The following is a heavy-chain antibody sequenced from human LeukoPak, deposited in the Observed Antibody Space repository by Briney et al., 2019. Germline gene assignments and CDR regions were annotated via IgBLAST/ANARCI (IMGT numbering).Heavy chain of an antibody. J-gene: IGHJ4*02. CDR2: ISYDGSNK. V-gene: IGHV3-30-3*01. Sequence: GGSLRLSCAASGFTFSSYAMHWVRQAPGKGLEWVAVISYDGSNKYYADSVKGRFTIPRDNSKNTLYLQMNSLRAEDTAVYYCARESLSSGSFDYWGQGTLVTVSS. CDR1: GFTFSSYA. D-gene: IGHD6-19*01. CDR3: ARESLSSGSFDY.